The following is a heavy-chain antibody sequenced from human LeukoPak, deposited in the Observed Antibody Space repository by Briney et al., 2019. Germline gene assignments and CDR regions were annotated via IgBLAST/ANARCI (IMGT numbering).Heavy chain of an antibody. CDR1: GYTFSSYG. J-gene: IGHJ4*02. CDR3: ARRGGSYSHSDF. Sequence: ASVKVSCKASGYTFSSYGIIGVRQAPGQGLEWMGWVSAFNGNTDYAPKLQGRVTMTTDTSTNTAYMELRSLTSDDTAVYYCARRGGSYSHSDFWGQGTLVTVSS. V-gene: IGHV1-18*01. CDR2: VSAFNGNT. D-gene: IGHD1-26*01.